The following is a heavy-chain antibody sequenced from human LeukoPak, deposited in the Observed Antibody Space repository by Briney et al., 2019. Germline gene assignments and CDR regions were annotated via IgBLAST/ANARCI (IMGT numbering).Heavy chain of an antibody. CDR3: ARDPPHYSSSWYYFDY. Sequence: PGGSLRLSCAASGFTFTSYGMHWVRQAPGKGREWVAVIWYDGSNKYYADSVKGRFTTSRDYSKNALYLQMNSLRAEDTALYYCARDPPHYSSSWYYFDYWSQGTLVTVSS. D-gene: IGHD6-13*01. CDR1: GFTFTSYG. V-gene: IGHV3-33*08. J-gene: IGHJ4*02. CDR2: IWYDGSNK.